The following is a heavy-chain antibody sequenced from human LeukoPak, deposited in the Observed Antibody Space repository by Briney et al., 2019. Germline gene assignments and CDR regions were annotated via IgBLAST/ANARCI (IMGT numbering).Heavy chain of an antibody. Sequence: PSQTLSLTCAVSGGSISSYCWSWIRQPPGKGLEWIGYIYYSGSTNYNPSLKSRVTISVDTSKNQFSLKLSLVTAADTAVYYCARLPGLYYYYGMDVWGQGTTVTVSS. J-gene: IGHJ6*02. CDR3: ARLPGLYYYYGMDV. V-gene: IGHV4-59*08. CDR1: GGSISSYC. CDR2: IYYSGST. D-gene: IGHD5-12*01.